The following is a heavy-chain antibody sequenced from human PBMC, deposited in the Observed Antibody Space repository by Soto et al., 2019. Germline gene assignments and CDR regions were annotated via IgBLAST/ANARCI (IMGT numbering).Heavy chain of an antibody. Sequence: PSETLSLTCTVSGGSTSTYHWTWIRQPPGKGLEWIGYIYYSGTNYNPSLKSRVTISLDTSKNQFFLKLSSVTAAGTAMYYCARYDFWNGYFDYWGQGTPVTVSS. CDR2: IYYSGT. CDR1: GGSTSTYH. V-gene: IGHV4-59*08. J-gene: IGHJ4*02. D-gene: IGHD3-3*01. CDR3: ARYDFWNGYFDY.